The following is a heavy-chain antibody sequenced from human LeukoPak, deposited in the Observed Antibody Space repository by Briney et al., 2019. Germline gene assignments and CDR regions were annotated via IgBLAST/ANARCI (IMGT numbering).Heavy chain of an antibody. CDR2: ISAYNGNT. D-gene: IGHD5-18*01. CDR1: GYTFTSYG. J-gene: IGHJ4*02. V-gene: IGHV1-18*01. CDR3: ARGRGQLWLVYFDY. Sequence: ASVKVSCKASGYTFTSYGISWVRQAPGQGREWMGWISAYNGNTNYAQKLQGRVTMTTDTSTSTAYMELRSLRSDDTAVYYCARGRGQLWLVYFDYWGQGTLVTVSS.